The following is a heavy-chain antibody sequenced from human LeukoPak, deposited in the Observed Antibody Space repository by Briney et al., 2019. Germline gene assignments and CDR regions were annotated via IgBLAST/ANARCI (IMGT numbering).Heavy chain of an antibody. CDR1: GFTFSDYY. CDR2: ISSSGSTI. Sequence: GGTLRLSCAASGFTFSDYYMSWIRQAPGKGLEWVSYISSSGSTIYYADSVKGRFTISRDNAKNSLYLQMNSLRAEDTAVYYCARAPYDFWSGYRTVYYFDYWGQGTLVTVSS. D-gene: IGHD3-3*01. CDR3: ARAPYDFWSGYRTVYYFDY. J-gene: IGHJ4*02. V-gene: IGHV3-11*04.